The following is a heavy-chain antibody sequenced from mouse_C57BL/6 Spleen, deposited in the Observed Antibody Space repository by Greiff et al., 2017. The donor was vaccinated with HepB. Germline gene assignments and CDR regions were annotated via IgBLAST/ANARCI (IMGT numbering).Heavy chain of an antibody. J-gene: IGHJ3*01. CDR1: GYSFTGYY. D-gene: IGHD2-4*01. Sequence: DVKLQESGPELVKPGASVKISCKASGYSFTGYYMNWVKQSPEKSLEWIGEINPSTGGTTYNQKFKAKATLTVDKSSSTAYMQLKSLTSEDSAVYYCAAIYYDSFAYWGQGTLVTVSA. V-gene: IGHV1-42*01. CDR2: INPSTGGT. CDR3: AAIYYDSFAY.